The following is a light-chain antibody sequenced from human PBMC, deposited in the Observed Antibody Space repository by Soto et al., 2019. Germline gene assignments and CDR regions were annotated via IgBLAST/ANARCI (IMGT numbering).Light chain of an antibody. Sequence: EILLTQSPGTLSLSRGERATLSCRAGQSVSSNLAWYQQKPGQAPRLLIYGVSTRATGIPARFSGSGSGTEFTLTISSLQSEDFAVYYCQHYNSWPLTFGGGTKVDIK. CDR2: GVS. CDR3: QHYNSWPLT. CDR1: QSVSSN. V-gene: IGKV3-15*01. J-gene: IGKJ4*01.